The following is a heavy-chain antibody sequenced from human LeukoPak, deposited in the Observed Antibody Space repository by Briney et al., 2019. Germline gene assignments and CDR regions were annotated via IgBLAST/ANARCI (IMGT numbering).Heavy chain of an antibody. CDR1: GFTFSSYG. CDR2: ISGSGGST. J-gene: IGHJ4*02. V-gene: IGHV3-23*01. D-gene: IGHD3-22*01. CDR3: TTDPYYYDSSGYPFDY. Sequence: GGSLRLSCAASGFTFSSYGMSWVRQAPGKGLEWVSGISGSGGSTYYADSVKGRFTISRDNAKNTLYLQMNSLKTEDTAVYYCTTDPYYYDSSGYPFDYWGQGTLVTVSS.